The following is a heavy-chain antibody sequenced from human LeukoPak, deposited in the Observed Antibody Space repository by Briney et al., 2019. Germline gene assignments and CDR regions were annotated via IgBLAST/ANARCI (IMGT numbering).Heavy chain of an antibody. CDR2: INHSGST. CDR1: GGSFSGYY. D-gene: IGHD3-16*02. Sequence: ASETLSLTCAVYGGSFSGYYWSWIRQPPGKGLEWIGEINHSGSTNYNPSLKSRVIISVDTSKNQFSLKLTSVTAADTAVYYCARHDYLWGSDRYPFDLWGQGTLVTVSS. J-gene: IGHJ4*02. V-gene: IGHV4-34*01. CDR3: ARHDYLWGSDRYPFDL.